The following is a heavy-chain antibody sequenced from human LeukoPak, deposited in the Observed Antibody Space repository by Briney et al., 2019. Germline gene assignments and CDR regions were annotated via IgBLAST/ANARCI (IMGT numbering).Heavy chain of an antibody. J-gene: IGHJ6*03. CDR3: ARGPVDTAMDINYYYYMDV. CDR2: IYYSGST. Sequence: SETLSLTCTVSGGSISSYYWSWLRQPPGKGLEWIGYIYYSGSTNYNPSLTSRVTISVDTSKNQFSLKLSSVTAADTAVYYCARGPVDTAMDINYYYYMDVWGKGTTVTVSS. CDR1: GGSISSYY. D-gene: IGHD5-18*01. V-gene: IGHV4-59*01.